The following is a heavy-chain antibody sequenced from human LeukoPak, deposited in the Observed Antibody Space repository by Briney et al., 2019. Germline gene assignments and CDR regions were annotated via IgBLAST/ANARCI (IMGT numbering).Heavy chain of an antibody. CDR1: GGTFSSYA. Sequence: SVKVSCKASGGTFSSYAISWVRQAPGQGLEWMGGIIPIFGTANYARKFQGRVTITADESTSTAYMELSSLRSEDTAVYYCATTLGYCSSTSCSWGYWGQGTLVTVSS. CDR3: ATTLGYCSSTSCSWGY. J-gene: IGHJ4*02. CDR2: IIPIFGTA. V-gene: IGHV1-69*01. D-gene: IGHD2-2*01.